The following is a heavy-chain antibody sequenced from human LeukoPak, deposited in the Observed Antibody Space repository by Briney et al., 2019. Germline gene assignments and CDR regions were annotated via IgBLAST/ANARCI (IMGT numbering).Heavy chain of an antibody. D-gene: IGHD5-12*01. CDR1: GFTFNSYW. CDR3: AREGYSGYDYIVDY. V-gene: IGHV3-7*03. J-gene: IGHJ4*02. CDR2: IKYDDSEK. Sequence: PGGSLRLSCATSGFTFNSYWMSWVRQAPGKGLEWVANIKYDDSEKYLVESVKGRFTISRDNAEKLVYLHMSSLRAEDTAMYYCAREGYSGYDYIVDYWGQGTLVTVSS.